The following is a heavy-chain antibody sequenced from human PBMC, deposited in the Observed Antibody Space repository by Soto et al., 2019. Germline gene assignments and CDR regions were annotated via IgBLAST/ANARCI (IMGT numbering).Heavy chain of an antibody. V-gene: IGHV1-46*03. Sequence: QVQLVQSGAEVKKPGASVKLSCKASGYTFTTYYIHWVRQAPGQGLEWMGIMNPSGGSTTYAQKFQDRFTMTKDTSTSTVYMDLTSLTSEDTAMYYCTRGGQLGRFLEWLPLDSWGQGTLVTVSS. D-gene: IGHD3-3*01. J-gene: IGHJ4*02. CDR3: TRGGQLGRFLEWLPLDS. CDR1: GYTFTTYY. CDR2: MNPSGGST.